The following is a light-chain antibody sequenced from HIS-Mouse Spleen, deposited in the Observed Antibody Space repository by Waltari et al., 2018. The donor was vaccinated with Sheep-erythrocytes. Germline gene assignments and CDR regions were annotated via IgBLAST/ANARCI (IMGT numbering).Light chain of an antibody. CDR2: EGS. J-gene: IGLJ3*02. Sequence: QSALTQPASVSGSPGESITISCTATSSEVGSYNLVSWYQQHPGKAPKLMIYEGSKRPSGVSNRFSGSKSGNTASLTISGLQAEDEADYYCCSYAGSSTPWVFGGGTKLTVL. CDR3: CSYAGSSTPWV. V-gene: IGLV2-23*01. CDR1: SSEVGSYNL.